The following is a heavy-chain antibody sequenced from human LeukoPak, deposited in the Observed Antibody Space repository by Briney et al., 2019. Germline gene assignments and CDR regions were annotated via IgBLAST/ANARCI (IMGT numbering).Heavy chain of an antibody. D-gene: IGHD3-10*01. J-gene: IGHJ6*02. CDR1: GFTFGDYA. Sequence: GGTLRLSCTASGFTFGDYAMSWVRQAPGKGLEWVGFIRSKAYAGTTEYAASVKGRFTISRDDSKSIAYLQMNSLKPEDTAVYYCTRRSYFAPKYYYYGMDVWGQGTTVTVSS. CDR2: IRSKAYAGTT. CDR3: TRRSYFAPKYYYYGMDV. V-gene: IGHV3-49*04.